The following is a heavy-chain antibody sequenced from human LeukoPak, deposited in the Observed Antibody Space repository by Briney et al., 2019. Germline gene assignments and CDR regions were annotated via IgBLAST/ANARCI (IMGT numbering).Heavy chain of an antibody. CDR1: GFTFSSYA. D-gene: IGHD3-10*01. Sequence: GGSLRLSCAASGFTFSSYAMSWVSQAPGKGLEWVSAISGDGGSTYYIDSVKGRFTISRDNSKNTVYLEMSSLRAEDTAVYYCAKRSRRLTIVRGVPREDVWGQGTTVTVSS. J-gene: IGHJ6*02. CDR3: AKRSRRLTIVRGVPREDV. CDR2: ISGDGGST. V-gene: IGHV3-23*01.